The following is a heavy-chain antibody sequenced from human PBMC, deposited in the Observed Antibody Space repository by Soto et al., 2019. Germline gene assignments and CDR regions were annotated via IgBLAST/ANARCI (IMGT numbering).Heavy chain of an antibody. V-gene: IGHV1-69*01. Sequence: QVQLVQSGAEVKKPGSSVKVSCKASGGTFSSYAISWVRQAPGQGLEWMGGIIPIFGTANYAQKFQGRVTITADESTSTAYRELGSRRSEDTAVYYCARDPPGGGGDLYFDYWGQGTLVTVSS. CDR3: ARDPPGGGGDLYFDY. CDR2: IIPIFGTA. D-gene: IGHD3-16*01. J-gene: IGHJ4*02. CDR1: GGTFSSYA.